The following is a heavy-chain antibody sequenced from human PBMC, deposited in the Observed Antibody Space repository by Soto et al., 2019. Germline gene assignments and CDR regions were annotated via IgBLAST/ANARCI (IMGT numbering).Heavy chain of an antibody. CDR1: GYTFTGYF. V-gene: IGHV1-2*02. CDR2: INPRSGDT. CDR3: AKGWEVIMGAHY. D-gene: IGHD1-26*01. Sequence: ASVKVSCKASGYTFTGYFIHWVRQAPGQGLEWMGWINPRSGDTNYAQNFQGRVTMTRDTSITTAYMELSTLGSDDTAVYYCAKGWEVIMGAHYWGQGTLVTVSS. J-gene: IGHJ4*02.